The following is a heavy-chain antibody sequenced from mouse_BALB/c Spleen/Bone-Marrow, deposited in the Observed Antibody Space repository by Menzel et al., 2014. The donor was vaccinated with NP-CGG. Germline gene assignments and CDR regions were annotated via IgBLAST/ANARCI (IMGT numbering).Heavy chain of an antibody. CDR1: GFTFSSFG. J-gene: IGHJ2*01. D-gene: IGHD4-1*01. V-gene: IGHV5-17*02. Sequence: EVNVVESGGGLVQPGGSRKLSCAASGFTFSSFGMHWVRQAPEKGLEWVAYISSGSSPIFYADTVKGRFTISRGNPKNTLFLQMTSLRSEDTAIYYCTRGGNWEDFDYWGQGTTLTVSS. CDR2: ISSGSSPI. CDR3: TRGGNWEDFDY.